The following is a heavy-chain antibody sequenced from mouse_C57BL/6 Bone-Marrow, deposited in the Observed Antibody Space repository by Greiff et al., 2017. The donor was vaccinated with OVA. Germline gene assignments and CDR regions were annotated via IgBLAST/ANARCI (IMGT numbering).Heavy chain of an antibody. CDR2: ISGGGGNT. J-gene: IGHJ2*01. Sequence: EVQRVESGGGLVKPGGSLKLSCAASGFTFSSYTMSWVRQTPEKRLEWVATISGGGGNTYYPDSVKGRFTISRDNAKNTLYLQMSRLRSEDTALYYCARQSPDYYYGSEDYWGQGTTLTVSS. D-gene: IGHD1-1*01. CDR3: ARQSPDYYYGSEDY. V-gene: IGHV5-9*01. CDR1: GFTFSSYT.